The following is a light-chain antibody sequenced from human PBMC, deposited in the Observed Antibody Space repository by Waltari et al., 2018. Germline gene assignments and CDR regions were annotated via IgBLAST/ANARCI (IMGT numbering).Light chain of an antibody. CDR2: DAS. CDR3: QQYDNLPLT. CDR1: QDISNY. V-gene: IGKV1-33*01. Sequence: DIQMTQSPSSLSVSVGDRVTITCQASQDISNYLNWYPQKPGKAPKLLIYDASHLETGVPSRFSGSGSGTDFTFTISSLQPEDIATYYCQQYDNLPLTFGGGTKVEIK. J-gene: IGKJ4*01.